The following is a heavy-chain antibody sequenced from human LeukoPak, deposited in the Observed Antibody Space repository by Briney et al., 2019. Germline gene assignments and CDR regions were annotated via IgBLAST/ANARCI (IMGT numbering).Heavy chain of an antibody. Sequence: SVKVSCKASGGTFISYAISWVRHAPGQGLEWMGGIIPIFGTANYAQKFQGRVTITADKSTSTAYMELSSLRSKDTAVYYCARGRDDSSGYYSGRFDYWGQGTLVTVSS. J-gene: IGHJ4*02. CDR2: IIPIFGTA. D-gene: IGHD3-22*01. CDR1: GGTFISYA. CDR3: ARGRDDSSGYYSGRFDY. V-gene: IGHV1-69*06.